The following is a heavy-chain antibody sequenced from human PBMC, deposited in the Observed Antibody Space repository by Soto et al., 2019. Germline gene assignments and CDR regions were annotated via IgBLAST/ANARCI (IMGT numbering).Heavy chain of an antibody. Sequence: GASVKVSCKASGDTFTDYYIHWVRQAPGKGLEWMGGFDPEDGETIYAQKFQGRVTMTEDTSTDTAYMELSSLRSEDTAVYYCARDGFXVVVPAAPNDAFDIWGQGTMVTVSS. CDR1: GDTFTDYY. CDR2: FDPEDGET. CDR3: ARDGFXVVVPAAPNDAFDI. D-gene: IGHD2-2*01. V-gene: IGHV1-24*01. J-gene: IGHJ3*02.